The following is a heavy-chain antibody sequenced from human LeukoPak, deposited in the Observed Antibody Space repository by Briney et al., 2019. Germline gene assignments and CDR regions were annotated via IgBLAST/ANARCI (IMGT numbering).Heavy chain of an antibody. CDR2: FDPEDGET. Sequence: ASVKVSCKVSGYTLTELSMHWVRQAPGKGLDWMGGFDPEDGETIYAQKFQGRVTMTEDTSTDTAYMELSSLRSEDTAVYYCATSINYDILTGYYPFDYWGQGTLVTVSS. CDR1: GYTLTELS. J-gene: IGHJ4*02. D-gene: IGHD3-9*01. CDR3: ATSINYDILTGYYPFDY. V-gene: IGHV1-24*01.